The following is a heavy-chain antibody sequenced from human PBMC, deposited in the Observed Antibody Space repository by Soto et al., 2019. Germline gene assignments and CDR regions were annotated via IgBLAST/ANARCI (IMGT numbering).Heavy chain of an antibody. CDR1: GYSFTNYG. V-gene: IGHV1-18*01. CDR2: ISAYNGNT. D-gene: IGHD6-19*01. CDR3: ARDRGVAPPVAGNTHYYYYMDV. J-gene: IGHJ6*03. Sequence: QDQLVQSGVEVKKPGASVKVSCKASGYSFTNYGITWVRQAHGQGCEWMGWISAYNGNTNYAQKFQGRVTMTTDASTNTAYLELRSLRSDDTAVYYCARDRGVAPPVAGNTHYYYYMDVWGKGTTVPVSS.